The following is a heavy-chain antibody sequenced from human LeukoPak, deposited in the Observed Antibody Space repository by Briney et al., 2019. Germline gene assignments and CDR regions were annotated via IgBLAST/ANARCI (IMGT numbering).Heavy chain of an antibody. V-gene: IGHV6-1*01. CDR2: TYYRSKWYN. J-gene: IGHJ6*03. D-gene: IGHD2-15*01. Sequence: SQTLSLTCAISGDSVSSNSAAWNWIRQSPSRGLEWLGRTYYRSKWYNDYAVSVKSRITINPDTSKNQFSLQLNSVTPEDTAVYYCARATGCGGGGCPISHFYYYYQMDVWGKGTSVTVSS. CDR1: GDSVSSNSAA. CDR3: ARATGCGGGGCPISHFYYYYQMDV.